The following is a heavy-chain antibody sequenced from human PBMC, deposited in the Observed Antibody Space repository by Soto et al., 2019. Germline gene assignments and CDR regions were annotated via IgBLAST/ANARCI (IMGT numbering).Heavy chain of an antibody. V-gene: IGHV3-53*01. CDR1: GFTVSGNY. CDR3: AKGEARDYFDY. Sequence: XESLSLSCAASGFTVSGNYMSWVRQAPGKGLEWVSVIYSGGSTYYADSVKGRFTISRDNSKNTLYLQMNSLRAEDTAVYYCAKGEARDYFDYWGQGTLVTVSS. D-gene: IGHD3-16*01. CDR2: IYSGGST. J-gene: IGHJ4*02.